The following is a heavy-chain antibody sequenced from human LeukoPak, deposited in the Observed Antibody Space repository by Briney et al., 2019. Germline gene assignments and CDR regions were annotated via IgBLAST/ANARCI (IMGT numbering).Heavy chain of an antibody. CDR3: ARVPPYYPSGWFDP. D-gene: IGHD2/OR15-2a*01. V-gene: IGHV4-34*01. Sequence: PSETLSLTCAVYGGSFSPYYWSWIRQSPDKGLEWIGEINHSRSTNYNPSLKSRVTISVDTPKNQFSLKLSSVTAADTAVYYCARVPPYYPSGWFDPWGQGTLVTVSS. J-gene: IGHJ5*02. CDR2: INHSRST. CDR1: GGSFSPYY.